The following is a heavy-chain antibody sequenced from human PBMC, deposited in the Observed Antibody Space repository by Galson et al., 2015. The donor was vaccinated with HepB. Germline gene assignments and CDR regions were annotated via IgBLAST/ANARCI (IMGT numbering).Heavy chain of an antibody. CDR2: ISSSSGYI. Sequence: SLRLSCAASGFTFSNYNMNWVRQAPGKGLEWVSSISSSSGYIHYADSVKGRFTISRDNAKNSLYLQMNSLRAEDTAVYYCARGEVTTVTIWVNFWGQGTLVTVSS. D-gene: IGHD4-17*01. CDR3: ARGEVTTVTIWVNF. V-gene: IGHV3-21*01. CDR1: GFTFSNYN. J-gene: IGHJ4*02.